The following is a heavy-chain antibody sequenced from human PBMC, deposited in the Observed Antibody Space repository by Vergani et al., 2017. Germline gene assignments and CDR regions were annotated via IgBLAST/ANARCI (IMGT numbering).Heavy chain of an antibody. D-gene: IGHD4-17*01. J-gene: IGHJ4*02. CDR2: IYTSGST. V-gene: IGHV4-61*02. Sequence: QVQLQESGPGLVKPSQTLSLTCTVSGGSISSGSYYWSWIRQPAGKGLEWIGRIYTSGSTNYNPSLKSRVTISVDTSTNQFSLKLSSVTAADKAVYYCARSRAYGDYEGIYFDYWGQGTLVTVSS. CDR3: ARSRAYGDYEGIYFDY. CDR1: GGSISSGSYY.